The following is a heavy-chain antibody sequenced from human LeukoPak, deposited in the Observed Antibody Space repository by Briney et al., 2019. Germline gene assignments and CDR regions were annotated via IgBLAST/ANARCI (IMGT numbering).Heavy chain of an antibody. Sequence: ASVKVSCKASGYTFTGHYMHWVRQAPGQGLEWMGWINPNSGGTNYAQKFQGRVTMTRDTSISTAYMELSRLRSDDTAVYYCARVPIGYYYMDVWGKGTTVTISS. CDR1: GYTFTGHY. J-gene: IGHJ6*03. CDR2: INPNSGGT. CDR3: ARVPIGYYYMDV. D-gene: IGHD3-22*01. V-gene: IGHV1-2*02.